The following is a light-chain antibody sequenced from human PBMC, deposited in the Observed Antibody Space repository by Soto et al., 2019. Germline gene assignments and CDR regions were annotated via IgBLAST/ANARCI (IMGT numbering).Light chain of an antibody. CDR3: QQYNSYPLT. J-gene: IGKJ4*02. Sequence: DIQMTQSPSTLSASVGDRVTITCRASQSISSWLAWYQQKPVKAPMLLIYDATSLESGVPPRFSGSGSATALTLTTGSLQLDDFAAYYCQQYNSYPLTFGGGNQVDVK. CDR1: QSISSW. CDR2: DAT. V-gene: IGKV1-5*01.